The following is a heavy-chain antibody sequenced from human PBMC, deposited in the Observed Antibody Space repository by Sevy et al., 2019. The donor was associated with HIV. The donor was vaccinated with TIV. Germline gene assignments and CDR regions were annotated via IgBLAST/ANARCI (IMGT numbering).Heavy chain of an antibody. J-gene: IGHJ5*02. V-gene: IGHV1-69*13. D-gene: IGHD2-8*01. CDR2: IVPVFGTS. CDR1: GGTLTNYA. CDR3: TGGADCSNGVCYPRGFDP. Sequence: ASVKVSCKASGGTLTNYAISWVRQAPGQGLEWMGEIVPVFGTSHHARSFQGRVTITADESTSTAYMGLGSLRSEDTAVYYCTGGADCSNGVCYPRGFDPWGQGTLVTVSS.